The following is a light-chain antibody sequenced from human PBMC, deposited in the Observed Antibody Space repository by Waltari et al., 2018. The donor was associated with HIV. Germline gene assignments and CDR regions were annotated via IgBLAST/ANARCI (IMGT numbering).Light chain of an antibody. CDR2: RID. J-gene: IGLJ2*01. CDR1: SSNIGSFY. Sequence: QSVLTQPPSASGTPGQRVTISCSGSSSNIGSFYVYWYQQLPGSAPKLLIYRIDQRPSVVPDRFSSSKSGTSASLAISGLRSEDEADYYCAAWTDSLRGVVFGGGTKLSVL. CDR3: AAWTDSLRGVV. V-gene: IGLV1-47*01.